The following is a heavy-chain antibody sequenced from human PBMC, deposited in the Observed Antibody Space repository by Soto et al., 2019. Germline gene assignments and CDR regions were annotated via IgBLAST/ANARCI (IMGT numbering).Heavy chain of an antibody. D-gene: IGHD3-10*01. Sequence: SETLSLTCAVSGGSISSSNWWSWVRQPPGKGLEWIGEIYHSGSTNYNPSLKSRVTISVDTSKNQFSLKLSSVTAADTAVYYCASQLVYGSGGRAFDIWGQGTMVTVSS. CDR1: GGSISSSNW. CDR2: IYHSGST. CDR3: ASQLVYGSGGRAFDI. J-gene: IGHJ3*02. V-gene: IGHV4-4*02.